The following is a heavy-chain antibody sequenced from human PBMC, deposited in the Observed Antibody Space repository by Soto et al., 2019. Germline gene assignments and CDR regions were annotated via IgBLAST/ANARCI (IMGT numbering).Heavy chain of an antibody. CDR3: ARASAGYSGYDLGRFDY. Sequence: SETLCLTCTVSGGSTSSYYWSWIRQPPGKGLEWIGYIYYSGSTNYNPSLKSRVTISVDTSKNQFSLKLSSVTAADTAVYYCARASAGYSGYDLGRFDYWGQGTLVTVSS. J-gene: IGHJ4*02. V-gene: IGHV4-59*01. D-gene: IGHD5-12*01. CDR2: IYYSGST. CDR1: GGSTSSYY.